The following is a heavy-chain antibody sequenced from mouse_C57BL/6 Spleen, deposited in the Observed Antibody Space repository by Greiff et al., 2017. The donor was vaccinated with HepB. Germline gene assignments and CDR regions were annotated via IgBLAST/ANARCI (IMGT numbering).Heavy chain of an antibody. J-gene: IGHJ4*01. V-gene: IGHV1-39*01. CDR2: INPNYGTT. CDR1: GYSFTDYN. Sequence: EVQLQQSGPELVKPGASVKISCKASGYSFTDYNMNWVKQSNGKSLEWIGVINPNYGTTSYNQKFKGKATLTVDQSSSTAYMQLNSLPSEDSAVYYCARSLITTVVPWAMDYWGQGTSVTVSS. CDR3: ARSLITTVVPWAMDY. D-gene: IGHD1-1*01.